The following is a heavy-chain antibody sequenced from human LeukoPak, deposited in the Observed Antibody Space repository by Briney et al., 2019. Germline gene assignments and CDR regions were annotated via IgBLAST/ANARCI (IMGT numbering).Heavy chain of an antibody. D-gene: IGHD3-10*01. CDR3: TRRSGSLHFDY. Sequence: SGQSLRLSCTASGFTFGDYAMSWVRQAPGKGLEWVGFIRSKAYGGTTEYAASVKGRFTISRDDSKSIAYLQMNSLKTEDTAVYYCTRRSGSLHFDYWGQGTLVTVSS. V-gene: IGHV3-49*04. J-gene: IGHJ4*02. CDR1: GFTFGDYA. CDR2: IRSKAYGGTT.